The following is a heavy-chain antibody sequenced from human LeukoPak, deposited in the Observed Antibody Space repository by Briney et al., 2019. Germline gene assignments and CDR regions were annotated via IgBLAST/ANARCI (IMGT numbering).Heavy chain of an antibody. V-gene: IGHV3-30*02. Sequence: PGGSLRLSCAASGFSFSANAMSWVRQAPGKGLEWVAFIRYDGSNKYYADSVKGRFTISRDNSKNTLYLQMNSLRAEDTAVYYCAKDGYSGYTFDYWGQGTLVTVSS. CDR1: GFSFSANA. J-gene: IGHJ4*02. D-gene: IGHD5-12*01. CDR2: IRYDGSNK. CDR3: AKDGYSGYTFDY.